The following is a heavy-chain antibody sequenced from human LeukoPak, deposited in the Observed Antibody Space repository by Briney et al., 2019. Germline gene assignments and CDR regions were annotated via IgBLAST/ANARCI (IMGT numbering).Heavy chain of an antibody. CDR1: GFTFSSYS. D-gene: IGHD3-10*01. J-gene: IGHJ4*02. V-gene: IGHV3-21*01. CDR3: ARDNGTWFGELLGY. CDR2: ISSSSSYI. Sequence: GGSLRLSCAASGFTFSSYSMNWVRQAPGKGLEWVSSISSSSSYIYYADSVKGRFTISRDNAKNSLYLQMNSLRAEDTAVYYCARDNGTWFGELLGYWGQGTLVTVSS.